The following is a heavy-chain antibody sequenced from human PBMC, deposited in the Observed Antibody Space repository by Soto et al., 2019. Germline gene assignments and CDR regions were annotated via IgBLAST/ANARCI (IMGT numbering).Heavy chain of an antibody. CDR3: AMPSRFDYGDYYFDY. CDR2: IIPIFGTA. V-gene: IGHV1-69*12. CDR1: GGTFSSYA. D-gene: IGHD4-17*01. Sequence: QVQLVQSGAEVKKPGSSVKVSCKASGGTFSSYAISWVRQAPGQGLEWMGGIIPIFGTANYAQKFQGRVTIXXDXSXXTAYMELSSLRSEDTAVYYCAMPSRFDYGDYYFDYWGQGTLVTVSS. J-gene: IGHJ4*02.